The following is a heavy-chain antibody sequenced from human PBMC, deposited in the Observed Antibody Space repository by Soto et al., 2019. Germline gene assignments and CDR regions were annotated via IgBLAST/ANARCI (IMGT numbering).Heavy chain of an antibody. CDR2: IYYSGST. J-gene: IGHJ4*02. Sequence: SETLSLTCTVSGGSISSSTYYWCWIRQPPGKGLEWIGSIYYSGSTYYNPSLKSRVTISVDTSKNQFSLKLSSVTAADTAVHYCARHDREYSSGWHDYRGQRTLVTAP. CDR3: ARHDREYSSGWHDY. V-gene: IGHV4-39*01. CDR1: GGSISSSTYY. D-gene: IGHD6-19*01.